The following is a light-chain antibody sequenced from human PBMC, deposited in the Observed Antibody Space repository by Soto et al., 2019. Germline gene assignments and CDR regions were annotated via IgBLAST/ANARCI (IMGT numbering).Light chain of an antibody. Sequence: DIQMTQSPSTLSASVGDRVTITCRASQSISSWLAWYQQNPGKAPKLLIYAASSLQSGVPSRFSGSGSETDFTLTISSLQPEDFATYSCQQSYSTTWTFGQGTKVDIK. V-gene: IGKV1-39*01. CDR1: QSISSW. CDR2: AAS. J-gene: IGKJ1*01. CDR3: QQSYSTTWT.